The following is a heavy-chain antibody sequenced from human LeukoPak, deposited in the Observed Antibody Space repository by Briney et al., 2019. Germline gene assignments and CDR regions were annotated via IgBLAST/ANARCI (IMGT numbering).Heavy chain of an antibody. V-gene: IGHV5-51*01. D-gene: IGHD1-7*01. Sequence: GESLKISCKGSGYSINNYWIAWVRQMPGKGLEWMGIIYPADSDIRYSPSFQGQVTISADKSISTAYLQWNSLKASDTAMYYCARRVGITGTSYYFDYWGQGTLVTVSS. CDR1: GYSINNYW. CDR3: ARRVGITGTSYYFDY. CDR2: IYPADSDI. J-gene: IGHJ4*02.